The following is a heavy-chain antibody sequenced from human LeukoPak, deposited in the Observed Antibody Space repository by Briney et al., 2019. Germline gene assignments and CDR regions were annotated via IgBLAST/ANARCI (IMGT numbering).Heavy chain of an antibody. CDR1: GFTFSNYG. V-gene: IGHV3-23*01. Sequence: PGGSLRLSCAASGFTFSNYGMYWVRQAPGKGLEWVSGFSGSGGSTYYADSVKGRFTISRDNSKNTLDLQMNSLRAEDTAVYYCAKEAISMIRGVTHFDYWGQGTLVTVSS. CDR3: AKEAISMIRGVTHFDY. CDR2: FSGSGGST. J-gene: IGHJ4*02. D-gene: IGHD3-10*01.